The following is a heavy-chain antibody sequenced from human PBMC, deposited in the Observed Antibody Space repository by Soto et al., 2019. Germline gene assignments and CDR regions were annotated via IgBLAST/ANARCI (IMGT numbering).Heavy chain of an antibody. J-gene: IGHJ6*02. V-gene: IGHV3-33*01. Sequence: GESLKISCAASGFTFSSYGMHWVRQAPGKGLEWVAVIWYDGSNKYYADSVKGRFTISRDNSKNTLYLQMNSLRAEDTAVYYCARDGRSTKNSGGMDVWGQGTTVTVSS. CDR1: GFTFSSYG. CDR3: ARDGRSTKNSGGMDV. D-gene: IGHD3-10*01. CDR2: IWYDGSNK.